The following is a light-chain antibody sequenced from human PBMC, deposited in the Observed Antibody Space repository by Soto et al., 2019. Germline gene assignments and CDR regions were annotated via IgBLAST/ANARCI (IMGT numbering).Light chain of an antibody. J-gene: IGKJ2*01. V-gene: IGKV3D-15*01. Sequence: EIEMTQSPATLSVSPGERATLSRRASQSVSSSLAWYQHKPGQAPRLIIYGASIRATGIPARFSGSGSGTEFTLTISSLQSEDFAAYYCQQYSNRYTFGQGTKLEIK. CDR1: QSVSSS. CDR3: QQYSNRYT. CDR2: GAS.